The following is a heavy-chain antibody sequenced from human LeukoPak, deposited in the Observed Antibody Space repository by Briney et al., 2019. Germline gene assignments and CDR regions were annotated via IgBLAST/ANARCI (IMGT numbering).Heavy chain of an antibody. CDR3: ARDVAALRLVDY. D-gene: IGHD6-13*01. Sequence: ASVKVSCKASGYTFTAYYMHWVRQAPGQGLEWMGWINPNSGGTNYAQNFQDRVTMTRDTSISTAYMELSRLTSDDTVIYYCARDVAALRLVDYWGQGTLVTVSS. J-gene: IGHJ4*02. CDR2: INPNSGGT. V-gene: IGHV1-2*02. CDR1: GYTFTAYY.